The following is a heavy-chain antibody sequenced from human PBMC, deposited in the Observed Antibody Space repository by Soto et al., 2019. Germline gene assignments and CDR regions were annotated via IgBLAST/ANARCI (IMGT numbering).Heavy chain of an antibody. Sequence: QVQLVQSGAEVKTPGASVKVSCKASGYTFTSYGVSWVRQAPGQGLEWMGWISAYNGDTNYAQKVQGRVTMTTDTSAPTAHMEVRSLRPDATAVYYCARDQGAGHYGMAVGGQGTTVTVSS. CDR1: GYTFTSYG. V-gene: IGHV1-18*01. CDR3: ARDQGAGHYGMAV. J-gene: IGHJ6*02. CDR2: ISAYNGDT.